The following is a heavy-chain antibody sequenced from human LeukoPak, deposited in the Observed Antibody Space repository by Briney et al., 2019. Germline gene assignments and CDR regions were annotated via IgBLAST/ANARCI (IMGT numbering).Heavy chain of an antibody. D-gene: IGHD4-17*01. CDR2: ISSNGGST. Sequence: GGSLRLPCAASGFTFSSYAMHWVRQAPGKGLEYVSAISSNGGSTYYANSVKGRFTISRDDSKNTLYLQMGSLRAEDMAVYYCARDLNGDYAGDYWGQGTLVTVSS. CDR3: ARDLNGDYAGDY. V-gene: IGHV3-64*01. J-gene: IGHJ4*02. CDR1: GFTFSSYA.